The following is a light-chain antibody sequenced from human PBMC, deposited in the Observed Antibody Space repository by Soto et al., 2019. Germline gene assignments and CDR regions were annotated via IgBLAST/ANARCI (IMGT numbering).Light chain of an antibody. CDR3: QQRSNWPRT. CDR1: LSIGDT. Sequence: EIVLTQSPATLSVSPGGRATLSCRASLSIGDTLARYQQRPGQAPRLLIPGASSRVTGFPARFSGSGSGTDFTLTISRLQAEDVAVYYCQQRSNWPRTFGQGTKVDIK. CDR2: GAS. V-gene: IGKV3-15*01. J-gene: IGKJ1*01.